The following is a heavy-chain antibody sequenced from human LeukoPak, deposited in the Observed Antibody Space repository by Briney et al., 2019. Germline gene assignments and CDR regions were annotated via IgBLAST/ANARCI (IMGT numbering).Heavy chain of an antibody. CDR1: GFTFSSYG. CDR3: AQGAPGYSSAWYPTAEYFQH. Sequence: GGSLRLSCAASGFTFSSYGMHWVRQAPGKGLEWVAFIRYDGSTKYYADSVKGRFTISRDNSKNTLYLQMNSLRADDTALYYCAQGAPGYSSAWYPTAEYFQHWGQGSLVTVSS. CDR2: IRYDGSTK. D-gene: IGHD6-19*01. J-gene: IGHJ1*01. V-gene: IGHV3-30*02.